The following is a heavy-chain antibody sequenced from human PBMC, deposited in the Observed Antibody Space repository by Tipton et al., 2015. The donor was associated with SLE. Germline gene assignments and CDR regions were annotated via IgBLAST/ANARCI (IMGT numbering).Heavy chain of an antibody. D-gene: IGHD3-16*01. J-gene: IGHJ4*02. Sequence: SLRLSCAASRFTFSDYYMSWVRQAPGKGLEWVANIKQDGSEKSYVDSVKGRFTISRDNSKNTLYLQMNSLRAEDTAVYYCAREGESRGFDYWGQGTLVTVSS. V-gene: IGHV3-7*03. CDR1: RFTFSDYY. CDR3: AREGESRGFDY. CDR2: IKQDGSEK.